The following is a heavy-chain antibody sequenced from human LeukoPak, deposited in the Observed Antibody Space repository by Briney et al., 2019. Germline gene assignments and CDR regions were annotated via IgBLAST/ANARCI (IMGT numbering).Heavy chain of an antibody. CDR1: GGSISSINYY. J-gene: IGHJ4*02. CDR2: IYYSGST. V-gene: IGHV4-31*03. CDR3: AAYYYDSSGLDFNY. D-gene: IGHD3-22*01. Sequence: SETLSLTCTVSGGSISSINYYWSWIRQHPGKGPEWIGYIYYSGSTYYNPSLKSRVTISVDTSRNRFSLKLSSVTAADTAVYYCAAYYYDSSGLDFNYWGQGTLVTVSS.